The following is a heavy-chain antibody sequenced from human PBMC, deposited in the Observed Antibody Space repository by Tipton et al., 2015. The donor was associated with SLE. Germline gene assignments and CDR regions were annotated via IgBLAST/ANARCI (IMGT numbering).Heavy chain of an antibody. CDR3: ARGGGSYYDY. D-gene: IGHD1-26*01. CDR1: GGSISSDYYF. CDR2: IYTSGRT. V-gene: IGHV4-61*02. J-gene: IGHJ4*02. Sequence: TLSLTCTVSGGSISSDYYFWSWIRQPAGKGLEWIGRIYTSGRTNYNPSLKSRVTISVDTSKNQFSLKLSSVTAADTAVYYCARGGGSYYDYWGQGTLVTVSS.